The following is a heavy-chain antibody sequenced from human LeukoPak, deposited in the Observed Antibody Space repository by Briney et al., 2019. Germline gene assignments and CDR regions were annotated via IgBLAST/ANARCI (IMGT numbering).Heavy chain of an antibody. Sequence: PGGSLRLSCAASGFTFSSYSMNWVRQAPGKGLEWVSYISSSSSTIYYADSVKGRFTISRDNAKNSLYLQMNSLRAEDTAVYYCARESGYDILTGYYEEAGSFDYWGQGTLVTVSS. CDR1: GFTFSSYS. CDR3: ARESGYDILTGYYEEAGSFDY. J-gene: IGHJ4*02. V-gene: IGHV3-48*04. D-gene: IGHD3-9*01. CDR2: ISSSSSTI.